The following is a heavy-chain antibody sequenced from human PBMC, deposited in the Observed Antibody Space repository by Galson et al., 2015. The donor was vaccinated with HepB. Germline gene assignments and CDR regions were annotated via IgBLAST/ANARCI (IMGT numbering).Heavy chain of an antibody. CDR1: GFTFSNYA. CDR3: VGDGKYFNGMDA. CDR2: ISGTSGTI. Sequence: SLRLSCAASGFTFSNYAMHWVRQAPGKGPEWLSYISGTSGTIYNADSVTGRFTISRDNAKNLLYLQMNSLRDEDTAVYYCVGDGKYFNGMDAWGQGTTVTVSS. V-gene: IGHV3-48*02. J-gene: IGHJ6*02. D-gene: IGHD2/OR15-2a*01.